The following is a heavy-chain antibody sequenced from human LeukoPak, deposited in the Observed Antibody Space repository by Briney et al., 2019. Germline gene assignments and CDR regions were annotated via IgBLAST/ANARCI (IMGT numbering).Heavy chain of an antibody. V-gene: IGHV4-34*01. D-gene: IGHD3-3*01. CDR3: ARGTITIFGVAVNWFDP. CDR2: INHSGST. Sequence: KASETLSLTCAVYGGSFSGYYWSWIRQPPGKGLEWIGEINHSGSTNYNPSLKSRVTISVDTSKNQFSLKLSSVTAADTAVYYCARGTITIFGVAVNWFDPWGQGTLVTVSS. CDR1: GGSFSGYY. J-gene: IGHJ5*02.